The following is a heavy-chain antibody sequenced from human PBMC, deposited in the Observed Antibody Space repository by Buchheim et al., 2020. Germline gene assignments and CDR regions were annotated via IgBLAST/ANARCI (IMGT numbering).Heavy chain of an antibody. Sequence: QVQLVESGGGVVQPGRSLRLSCAASGFTFSSYGIHWVRQAPGKGLEWVAVISYDGSNKYYADSVKGRFAISRDNSKNTLSLQMNSLRPEDTAVYYCAKARYSSSWFGLDLWGRGTL. V-gene: IGHV3-30*18. CDR3: AKARYSSSWFGLDL. CDR1: GFTFSSYG. D-gene: IGHD6-13*01. CDR2: ISYDGSNK. J-gene: IGHJ2*01.